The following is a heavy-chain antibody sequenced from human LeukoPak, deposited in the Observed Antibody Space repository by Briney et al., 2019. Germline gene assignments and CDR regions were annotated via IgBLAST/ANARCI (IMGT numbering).Heavy chain of an antibody. D-gene: IGHD5-24*01. J-gene: IGHJ6*02. Sequence: GGSLRLSCITSGFTFGDHAMSRVRQAPGKGLDWVGFIRSKGYGGTTEYAASVKGRFTISRDDSKSIAYLQMNSLKSEDTAVYYCTRGPTGRWLYYGMDVWGQGTTVIVSS. CDR1: GFTFGDHA. CDR3: TRGPTGRWLYYGMDV. CDR2: IRSKGYGGTT. V-gene: IGHV3-49*04.